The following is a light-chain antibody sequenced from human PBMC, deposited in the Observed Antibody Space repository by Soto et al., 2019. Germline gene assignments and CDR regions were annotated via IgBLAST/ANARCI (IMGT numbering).Light chain of an antibody. CDR1: SSNIGVNP. Sequence: QSVLTQPPSASGTPGQTVTISCSGSSSNIGVNPVNWYQQLPGTAPKLLIYTNDQRPSGVPDRFSGSKSGTSASLAISGLQSEDEADYHCAAWDDSLNGWVFGGGTKVTVL. J-gene: IGLJ3*02. CDR2: TND. V-gene: IGLV1-44*01. CDR3: AAWDDSLNGWV.